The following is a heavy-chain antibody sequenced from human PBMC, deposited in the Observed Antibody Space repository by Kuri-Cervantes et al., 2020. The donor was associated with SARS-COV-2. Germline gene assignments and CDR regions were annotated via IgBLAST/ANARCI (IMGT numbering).Heavy chain of an antibody. D-gene: IGHD2-2*01. CDR1: GFTFSSYS. CDR2: ISSSSSYI. V-gene: IGHV3-21*01. J-gene: IGHJ6*02. Sequence: GESLKISCAASGFTFSSYSMNWVRQAPGKGLEWVSSISSSSSYIYYADSVKGRFTISRDNAKNSLYLQMNSLRAEDTAVYYSARDEEGGCSSTSCFLYGYGMDVWGQGTTVTVSS. CDR3: ARDEEGGCSSTSCFLYGYGMDV.